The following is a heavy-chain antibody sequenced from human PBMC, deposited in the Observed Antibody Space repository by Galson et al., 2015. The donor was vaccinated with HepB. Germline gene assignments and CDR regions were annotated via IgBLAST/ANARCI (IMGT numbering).Heavy chain of an antibody. J-gene: IGHJ4*02. D-gene: IGHD2-2*01. CDR2: INPSGGST. Sequence: SVKVSCKASGYTFTSYYMHWVRQAPGQGLEWMGIINPSGGSTSYAQKFQGGVTMTRDTSTSTVYMELSSLRSEDTAVYYCARDEYQLLPLYYWGQGTLVTVSS. CDR3: ARDEYQLLPLYY. CDR1: GYTFTSYY. V-gene: IGHV1-46*03.